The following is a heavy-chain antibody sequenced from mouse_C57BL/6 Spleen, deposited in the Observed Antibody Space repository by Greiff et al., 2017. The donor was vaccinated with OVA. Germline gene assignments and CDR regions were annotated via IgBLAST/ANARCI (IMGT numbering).Heavy chain of an antibody. J-gene: IGHJ2*01. V-gene: IGHV1-53*01. CDR3: ARLGLYHHYYFDY. CDR2: INPSNGGT. CDR1: GYTFTSYW. Sequence: VQLQQPGTELVKPGASVKLSCKASGYTFTSYWMHWVKQRPGQGLEWIGNINPSNGGTNYNEKFKSKATLTVDKSSSTAYMQLSSLTSEDSAVYYCARLGLYHHYYFDYWGQGTTLTVSS. D-gene: IGHD1-1*01.